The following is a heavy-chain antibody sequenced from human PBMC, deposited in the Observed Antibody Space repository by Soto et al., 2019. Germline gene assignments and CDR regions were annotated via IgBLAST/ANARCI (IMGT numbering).Heavy chain of an antibody. D-gene: IGHD6-13*01. V-gene: IGHV1-69*02. CDR3: ARALGIAAAGTYYYYGMDV. CDR1: GGTFSSYT. CDR2: IIPILGIA. Sequence: QVQLVQSGAEVKKPGSSVKVSCKASGGTFSSYTISWVRQAPGQGLEWMGRIIPILGIANYAQKFQGRVTITADKSTSTAYMELSSLRSEDTAVYYCARALGIAAAGTYYYYGMDVWGQRTTVTVSS. J-gene: IGHJ6*02.